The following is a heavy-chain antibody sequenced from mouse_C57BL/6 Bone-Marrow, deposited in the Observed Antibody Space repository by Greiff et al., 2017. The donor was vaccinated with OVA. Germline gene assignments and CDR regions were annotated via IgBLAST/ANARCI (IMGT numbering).Heavy chain of an antibody. CDR2: IYPGDGDT. CDR1: GYAFSSSW. V-gene: IGHV1-82*01. J-gene: IGHJ2*01. Sequence: SGPELVKPGASVKISCKASGYAFSSSWMNWVKQRPGKGLEWIGRIYPGDGDTNYNGKFKGKATLTADKSSSTAYMQLSSLTSEDSAVYFCARLLFDYWGQGTTLTVSS. CDR3: ARLLFDY.